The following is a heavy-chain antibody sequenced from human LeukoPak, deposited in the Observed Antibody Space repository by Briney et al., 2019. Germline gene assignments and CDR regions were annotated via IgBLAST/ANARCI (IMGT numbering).Heavy chain of an antibody. V-gene: IGHV3-30*18. D-gene: IGHD3-10*01. CDR3: AKVMWKSGSYPIDY. Sequence: GGSLRLSCAASGFTFSSYGMHWVRQAPGKGLEWVAVISHDGSNKYFADSVKGRFTISRDNSKNTLHLQMNSLRAEDTAVYYCAKVMWKSGSYPIDYWGQGTLVTVSS. J-gene: IGHJ4*02. CDR1: GFTFSSYG. CDR2: ISHDGSNK.